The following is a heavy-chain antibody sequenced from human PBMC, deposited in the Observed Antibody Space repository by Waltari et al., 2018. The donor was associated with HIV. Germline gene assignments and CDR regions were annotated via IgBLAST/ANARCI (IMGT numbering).Heavy chain of an antibody. CDR1: GYNFDKYW. CDR2: IYPGDSDT. J-gene: IGHJ6*02. D-gene: IGHD2-15*01. CDR3: ARHGVVDGNDSYGMDV. V-gene: IGHV5-51*01. Sequence: EVQLVQSGAEVKKHGESLKISCQGSGYNFDKYWIGWVRQMPGKGLEWMGIIYPGDSDTRYSPSFQGQVTFSADKSITTAYLQWSNLKASDTAMYYCARHGVVDGNDSYGMDVWGQGTTVTVSS.